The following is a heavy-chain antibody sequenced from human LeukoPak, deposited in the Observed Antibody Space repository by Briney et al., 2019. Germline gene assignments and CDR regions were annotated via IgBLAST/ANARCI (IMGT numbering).Heavy chain of an antibody. D-gene: IGHD1-26*01. CDR1: GFTFSSYG. CDR3: ARDTVTGGSGAGYFDY. V-gene: IGHV3-33*01. J-gene: IGHJ4*02. Sequence: GGSLRLPCAASGFTFSSYGMHWVRQAPGKGLEWVAVIWYDGSNKYYAESVKGRFPISRDNSKNTLYLQMSSLRAEDTAVYYCARDTVTGGSGAGYFDYWGQGTLVTVSS. CDR2: IWYDGSNK.